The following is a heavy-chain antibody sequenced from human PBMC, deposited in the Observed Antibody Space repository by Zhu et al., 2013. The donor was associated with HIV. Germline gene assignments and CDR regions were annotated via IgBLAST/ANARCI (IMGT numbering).Heavy chain of an antibody. V-gene: IGHV1-69*01. CDR2: LVPIFGTP. CDR1: GGTFNNYA. J-gene: IGHJ4*02. Sequence: QVQLLQSGAEVRKTGSSVKVSCQISGGTFNNYAISWVRQAPGKGLEWMGGLVPIFGTPNYAQKFQGRVTITADEVTSTAYMELFSLRSDDTAVYYCARDGYYYDSSGYQRYWGQGTLVTVSS. CDR3: ARDGYYYDSSGYQRY. D-gene: IGHD3-22*01.